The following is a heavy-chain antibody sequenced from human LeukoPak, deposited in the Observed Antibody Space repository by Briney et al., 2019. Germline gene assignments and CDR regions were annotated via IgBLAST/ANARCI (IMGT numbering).Heavy chain of an antibody. CDR3: ARDTSYYDLWSGGPDYYGMDV. V-gene: IGHV4-34*01. Sequence: SETLSLTCAVYGGSFSGYYWSWIRQPPGKGLEWIGEINHSGSTNYNPSLKSRVTISVDTSKNQFSLKLSSVTAADTAVYYCARDTSYYDLWSGGPDYYGMDVWGQGTTVTVSS. CDR1: GGSFSGYY. CDR2: INHSGST. D-gene: IGHD3-3*01. J-gene: IGHJ6*02.